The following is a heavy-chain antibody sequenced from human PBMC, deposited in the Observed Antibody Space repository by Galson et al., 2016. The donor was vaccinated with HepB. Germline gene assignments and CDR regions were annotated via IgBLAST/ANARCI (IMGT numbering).Heavy chain of an antibody. D-gene: IGHD5-18*01. V-gene: IGHV1-8*01. CDR3: AREIPRKQLWLRFGYFDT. J-gene: IGHJ4*02. CDR1: GYTFTSSD. Sequence: SVKVSCKASGYTFTSSDINWVRQATGQGLEWMGWMNPKSGNTGYAPKFQGRVTMTRDTSISTAYMELSSLRSEDTAVYYCAREIPRKQLWLRFGYFDTWGQGTLVTVSS. CDR2: MNPKSGNT.